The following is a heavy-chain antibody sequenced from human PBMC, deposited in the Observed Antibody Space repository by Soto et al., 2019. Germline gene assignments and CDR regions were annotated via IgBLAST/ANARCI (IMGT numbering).Heavy chain of an antibody. CDR2: INTGKGNT. Sequence: GASVKVSGKASGYTFTSYAMHWVRQAPGQRLEWMGWINTGKGNTKYSQKFQGRVTITSDTSASTAYMDLSSLRSEDTAMYYCARAGDDCSAANCYVIDYWGQGTLVTVSS. CDR3: ARAGDDCSAANCYVIDY. D-gene: IGHD2-2*01. J-gene: IGHJ4*02. V-gene: IGHV1-3*04. CDR1: GYTFTSYA.